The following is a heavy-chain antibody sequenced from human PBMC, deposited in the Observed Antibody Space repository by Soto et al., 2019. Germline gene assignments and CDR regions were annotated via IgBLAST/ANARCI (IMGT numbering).Heavy chain of an antibody. CDR1: GGSVSSGTYY. V-gene: IGHV4-61*01. CDR3: AREGCSSTSCYPPYYYYGMDV. CDR2: ISNSGST. J-gene: IGHJ6*02. D-gene: IGHD2-2*01. Sequence: SETLSLTCVVSGGSVSSGTYYWTWIRQPPGKGLEWIGYISNSGSTNYNPSLKSRVTISVDTSKNQFSLKLSSVTAADTAVYYCAREGCSSTSCYPPYYYYGMDVWGQGTTVTVSS.